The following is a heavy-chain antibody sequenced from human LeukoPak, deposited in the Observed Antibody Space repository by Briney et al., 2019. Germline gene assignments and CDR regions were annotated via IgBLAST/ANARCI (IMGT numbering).Heavy chain of an antibody. CDR3: ARDLSGYSGYDLFY. CDR2: IKQDGTEK. CDR1: GFTLSNYW. V-gene: IGHV3-7*01. J-gene: IGHJ4*02. Sequence: GGSLRLSCAKSGFTLSNYWMNWVRQAPGKGLEWVANIKQDGTEKYYVDSVKGRFTISRDNANNLLYLQMSSLRAEDTAVYYCARDLSGYSGYDLFYWGQGTLVTVSS. D-gene: IGHD5-12*01.